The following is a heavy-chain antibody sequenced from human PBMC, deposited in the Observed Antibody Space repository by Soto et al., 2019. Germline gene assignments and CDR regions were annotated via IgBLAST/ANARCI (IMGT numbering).Heavy chain of an antibody. Sequence: SETLSLTCTVSGGSISSGGYYWSWIRQHPGKGLEWIGYIYYSGSTYYNPSLKSRVTISVDTSKNQFSLKLSSVTAADTAVYYCARVSAHRRENWFDPWGQGTLVTVSS. D-gene: IGHD6-25*01. V-gene: IGHV4-31*03. J-gene: IGHJ5*02. CDR1: GGSISSGGYY. CDR3: ARVSAHRRENWFDP. CDR2: IYYSGST.